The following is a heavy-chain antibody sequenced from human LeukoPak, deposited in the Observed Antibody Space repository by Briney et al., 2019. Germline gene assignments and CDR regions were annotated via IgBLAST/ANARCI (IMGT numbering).Heavy chain of an antibody. Sequence: GGSLRLSCAASGFTFSDYYMSWIRQAPGKGLEWVAYISTSGDSTKYADSVEGRFAISRDNVENSLYLLMNSLRVDDTAVYYCVKNGWLDYWGQGIVVTVSS. V-gene: IGHV3-11*06. J-gene: IGHJ4*02. D-gene: IGHD6-19*01. CDR2: ISTSGDST. CDR3: VKNGWLDY. CDR1: GFTFSDYY.